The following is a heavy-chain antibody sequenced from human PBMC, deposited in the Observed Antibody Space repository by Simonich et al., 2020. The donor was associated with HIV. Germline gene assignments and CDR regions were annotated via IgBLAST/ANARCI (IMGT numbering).Heavy chain of an antibody. D-gene: IGHD3-9*01. Sequence: QVQLVQSGAEVKKPGASVKVSCKTSGYTFTNYAISWVRQAPGQGLEWMGWVRTYNGNTKYAEKFQGRVTMTTDKSTSTAYLELRRLRSDDTAVYYCAKEGFHDTLDYWGQGTLVTVSS. CDR2: VRTYNGNT. V-gene: IGHV1-18*01. J-gene: IGHJ4*02. CDR1: GYTFTNYA. CDR3: AKEGFHDTLDY.